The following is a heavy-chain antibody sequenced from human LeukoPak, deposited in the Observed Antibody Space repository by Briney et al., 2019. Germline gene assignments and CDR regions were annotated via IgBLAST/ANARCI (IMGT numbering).Heavy chain of an antibody. V-gene: IGHV4-59*12. Sequence: SETLSLTCTVSGGSISSYYWSWIRQPPGKGLEWIGYIYYSGSTNYNPSLKSRVTISVDTSKNQFSLKLSSVTAADTAVYYCARGVPAARYYFDYWGQGTLVTVSS. J-gene: IGHJ4*02. CDR1: GGSISSYY. CDR3: ARGVPAARYYFDY. D-gene: IGHD2-2*01. CDR2: IYYSGST.